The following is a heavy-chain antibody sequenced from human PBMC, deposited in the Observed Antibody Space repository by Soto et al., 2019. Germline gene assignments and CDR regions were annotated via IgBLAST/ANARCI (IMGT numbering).Heavy chain of an antibody. CDR3: AQGTVAQEDDLGENWFDP. D-gene: IGHD3-16*01. CDR1: GFSLSTNGVG. J-gene: IGHJ5*02. Sequence: QITLKESGPTLVKPTQTLTLTCTFSGFSLSTNGVGVGWIRQPPGKALEWLALIYWDDDKRYSPSLKSRLTITKDTSKNQVVLTMTNMDPVDTATYYCAQGTVAQEDDLGENWFDPWGQGTLVTVSS. CDR2: IYWDDDK. V-gene: IGHV2-5*02.